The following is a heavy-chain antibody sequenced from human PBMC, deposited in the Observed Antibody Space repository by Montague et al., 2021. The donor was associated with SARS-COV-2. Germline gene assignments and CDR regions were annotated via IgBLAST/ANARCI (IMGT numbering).Heavy chain of an antibody. CDR1: GFTFSSYE. CDR2: ISSSGSTI. D-gene: IGHD3-3*01. V-gene: IGHV3-48*03. CDR3: SREPRETGSDWYYDFWSGYSLPRGYCYYGMDV. J-gene: IGHJ6*02. Sequence: SLRLSCAASGFTFSSYEMNWVRQAPGKGLEWVSYISSSGSTIYYPDSVKGRFTISRDNAKNSLYLQMNSLRAEDTAVYYCSREPRETGSDWYYDFWSGYSLPRGYCYYGMDVWGQGTTVTVSS.